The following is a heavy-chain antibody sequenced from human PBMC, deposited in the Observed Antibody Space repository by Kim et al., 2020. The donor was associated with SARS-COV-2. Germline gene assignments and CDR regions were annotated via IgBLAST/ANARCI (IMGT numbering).Heavy chain of an antibody. CDR3: ARSSTPASWARLDP. J-gene: IGHJ5*02. Sequence: SETLSLTCTVSGGSISTYYWSWIRQPPGKGLEWIGYIYYSGNTNYNPSLKSRVTISVDKSKNQFSLKLSSATAADTAVYYCARSSTPASWARLDPWGQGTLVTVS. V-gene: IGHV4-59*13. CDR1: GGSISTYY. D-gene: IGHD2-21*01. CDR2: IYYSGNT.